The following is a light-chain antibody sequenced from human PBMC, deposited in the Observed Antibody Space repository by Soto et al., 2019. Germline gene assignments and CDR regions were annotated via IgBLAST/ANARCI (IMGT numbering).Light chain of an antibody. V-gene: IGLV2-8*01. CDR2: EVV. Sequence: ALAQPPSASGSPGQSVTISCTGTKNDIGLYDFVSWYQHHPGKAPRLIIYEVVQRPSGVPDRFSGSKSGNTASLTVSGLQAADEADYFCKSYAGSNTYVFGSGTKVTV. CDR1: KNDIGLYDF. CDR3: KSYAGSNTYV. J-gene: IGLJ1*01.